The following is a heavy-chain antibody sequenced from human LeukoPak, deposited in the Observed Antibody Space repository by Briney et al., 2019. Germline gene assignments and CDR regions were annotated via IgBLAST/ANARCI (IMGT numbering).Heavy chain of an antibody. J-gene: IGHJ4*02. Sequence: GGSLRLSCAASGFTFSSYEMNWVRQAPGKGLEWVSYISSSGSTIYYADSVKGRFTISRDNAKSSLYLQMNSLRAEDTAVYYCARGVGASIMAYWGQGTLVTVSS. CDR3: ARGVGASIMAY. CDR2: ISSSGSTI. D-gene: IGHD1-26*01. V-gene: IGHV3-48*03. CDR1: GFTFSSYE.